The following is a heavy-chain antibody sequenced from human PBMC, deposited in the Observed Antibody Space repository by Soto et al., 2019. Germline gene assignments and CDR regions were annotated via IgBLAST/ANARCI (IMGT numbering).Heavy chain of an antibody. V-gene: IGHV1-2*02. J-gene: IGHJ5*02. D-gene: IGHD4-4*01. CDR3: ARSTLNNSQATRYNWFDP. CDR1: GYTFTGYY. CDR2: INPNSGGT. Sequence: ASVKVSCKASGYTFTGYYMHWVRQAPGQGLEWMGWINPNSGGTNYAQRFQGRVTMTRDTSISTAYMELSRLRSDDTAVYYCARSTLNNSQATRYNWFDPWGQGPLVTVSS.